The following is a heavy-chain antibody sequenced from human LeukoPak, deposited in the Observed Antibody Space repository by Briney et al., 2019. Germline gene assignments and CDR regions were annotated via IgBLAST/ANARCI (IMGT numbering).Heavy chain of an antibody. D-gene: IGHD2-2*01. Sequence: GGSLRLSCAASGFTFSSYAMSWVRQAPGKGLEWVSIIIDSGDKTYYADSVEGRFTISRDNAKNTLYLQMSSLRAEDTAVYYCARVGVGMYHFDHWGQGTLVTVSS. J-gene: IGHJ4*02. V-gene: IGHV3-23*01. CDR1: GFTFSSYA. CDR3: ARVGVGMYHFDH. CDR2: IIDSGDKT.